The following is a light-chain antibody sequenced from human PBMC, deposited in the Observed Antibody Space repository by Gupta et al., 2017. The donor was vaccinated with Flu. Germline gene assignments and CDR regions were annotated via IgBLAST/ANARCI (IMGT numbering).Light chain of an antibody. CDR2: DIS. CDR1: QNINARH. V-gene: IGKV3-20*01. Sequence: EVILTQSPGTLSLSPGETATLSCRASQNINARHLAWYQQRPGQAPRLVVYDISRRSTGVPDRFTSSGSGTDFTLTIARLEPDDFAVYYCQQYGNSPLYSFGQGTKLEI. J-gene: IGKJ2*03. CDR3: QQYGNSPLYS.